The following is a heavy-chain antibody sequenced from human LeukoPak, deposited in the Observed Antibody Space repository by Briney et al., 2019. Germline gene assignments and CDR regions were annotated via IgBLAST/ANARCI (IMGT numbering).Heavy chain of an antibody. Sequence: PPGRSLRLSCAASGFTFSSYSMNWVRQAPGKGLEWVSYISSSSSTIYYADSVKGRFTISRDNAKNSLYLQMNSLRAEDTAVYYCARSGRAATIFGVVIIPEIFDYWGQGTLVTVSS. CDR3: ARSGRAATIFGVVIIPEIFDY. J-gene: IGHJ4*02. CDR1: GFTFSSYS. D-gene: IGHD3-3*01. V-gene: IGHV3-48*01. CDR2: ISSSSSTI.